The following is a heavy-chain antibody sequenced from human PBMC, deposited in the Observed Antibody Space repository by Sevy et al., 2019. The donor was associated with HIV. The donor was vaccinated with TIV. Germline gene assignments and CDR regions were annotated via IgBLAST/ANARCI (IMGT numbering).Heavy chain of an antibody. CDR3: AKVLNPALESMMEVTVRSLKGFDV. Sequence: GGSLRLSCAASGFTFNTHVMNWVRQAPGKGLEWVSSISGFGNTFYADSVRGRFTISRGNAKNTLYLQMNSLRADDTAVYYCAKVLNPALESMMEVTVRSLKGFDVWGQGTMVTVSS. D-gene: IGHD3-22*01. V-gene: IGHV3-23*01. CDR1: GFTFNTHV. J-gene: IGHJ3*01. CDR2: ISGFGNT.